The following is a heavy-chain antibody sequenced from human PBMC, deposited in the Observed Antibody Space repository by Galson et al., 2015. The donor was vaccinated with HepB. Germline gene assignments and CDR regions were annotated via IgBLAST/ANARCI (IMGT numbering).Heavy chain of an antibody. CDR2: ISTYNGDT. J-gene: IGHJ4*02. Sequence: SVKVSCKASGYTFSSYAISWVRQAPGQGLEWMGWISTYNGDTNYPQKLQGRVTMSTDTSTSTAYMELRSLRSDDAAVYFCARDRPWGGLDYWSQGTLVTVSS. V-gene: IGHV1-18*01. CDR3: ARDRPWGGLDY. CDR1: GYTFSSYA. D-gene: IGHD7-27*01.